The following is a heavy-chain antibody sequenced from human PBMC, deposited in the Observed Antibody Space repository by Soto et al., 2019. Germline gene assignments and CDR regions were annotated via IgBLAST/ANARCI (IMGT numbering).Heavy chain of an antibody. J-gene: IGHJ5*01. CDR1: GFNLSSNS. Sequence: GGSLRLSCAASGFNLSSNSMNWVRQAPGKGLEWLSLIHSDANTKYADSVKGRFTISRDSFENTVYLQMNSLRAEDTAVYYCARHVWLESWGQGTLVTVSS. CDR3: ARHVWLES. CDR2: IHSDANT. V-gene: IGHV3-53*01.